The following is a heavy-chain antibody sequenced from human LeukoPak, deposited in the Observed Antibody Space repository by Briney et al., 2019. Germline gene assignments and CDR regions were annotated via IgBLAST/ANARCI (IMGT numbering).Heavy chain of an antibody. CDR3: AREVAYSSGWYQDYYYYMDV. V-gene: IGHV1-69*13. D-gene: IGHD6-19*01. CDR1: GYTFTSYG. J-gene: IGHJ6*03. CDR2: IIPIFGTA. Sequence: GASVKVSCKASGYTFTSYGISWVRQAPGQGLEWMGGIIPIFGTANYAQKFQGRVTITADESTSTAYMELSNLRSEDTAVYYCAREVAYSSGWYQDYYYYMDVWGKGTTVTVSS.